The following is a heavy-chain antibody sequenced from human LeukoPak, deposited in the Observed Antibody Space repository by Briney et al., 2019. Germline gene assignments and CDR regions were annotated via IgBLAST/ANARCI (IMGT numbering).Heavy chain of an antibody. CDR3: ARGGIAARHFDY. V-gene: IGHV4-31*03. Sequence: SETLPLTCTVSGGSISSGGYYWSWIRQHPGKGLEWIGYIYYSGSTYYNPSLKSRVTISVDTSKNQFSLKLSSVTAADTAVYYCARGGIAARHFDYWGQGTLVTVSS. CDR1: GGSISSGGYY. CDR2: IYYSGST. J-gene: IGHJ4*02. D-gene: IGHD6-6*01.